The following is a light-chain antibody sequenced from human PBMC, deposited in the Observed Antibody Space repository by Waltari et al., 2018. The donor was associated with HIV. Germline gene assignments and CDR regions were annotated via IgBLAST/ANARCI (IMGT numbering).Light chain of an antibody. CDR1: QTIFYSSNNKND. CDR3: QQFYRTPYT. CDR2: WAS. Sequence: DIVMTQSPDSLAVSLGERATINCKSSQTIFYSSNNKNDFAWYQQKLGQSPKLLISWASTRVYWVAYLFSGSWSGTVFTLTMSSLQAEDVAVYYCQQFYRTPYTVGQGTSLEFK. J-gene: IGKJ2*01. V-gene: IGKV4-1*01.